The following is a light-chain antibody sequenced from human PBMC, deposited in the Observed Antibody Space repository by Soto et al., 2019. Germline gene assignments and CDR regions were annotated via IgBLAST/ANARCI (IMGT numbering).Light chain of an antibody. V-gene: IGLV1-40*01. CDR2: GNS. Sequence: QSVLTQPPSVSGAPGQRVTISCTGSSSNIGAGYDVHWYQQLPGTAPKLLIYGNSNRPSGVPDRFSGSKSGTSASLAITGLQAEDEADYYCQSYDSSLSGQVLFGGGTKLTVL. CDR3: QSYDSSLSGQVL. CDR1: SSNIGAGYD. J-gene: IGLJ2*01.